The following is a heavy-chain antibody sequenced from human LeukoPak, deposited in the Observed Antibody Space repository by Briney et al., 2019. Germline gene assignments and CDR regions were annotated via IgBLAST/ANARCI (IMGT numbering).Heavy chain of an antibody. Sequence: PGGSLRLSCAASGFTLSRSAMTWVRQGPGTGLEFVASIIYSGGATYYADSVKGRFTLSRDKSKNTLYLQMNSLRAEDTALYYCAKDGLYYDGSEHVYYFDSWGQGTLITVSS. J-gene: IGHJ4*02. CDR1: GFTLSRSA. CDR3: AKDGLYYDGSEHVYYFDS. D-gene: IGHD3-22*01. V-gene: IGHV3-23*01. CDR2: IIYSGGAT.